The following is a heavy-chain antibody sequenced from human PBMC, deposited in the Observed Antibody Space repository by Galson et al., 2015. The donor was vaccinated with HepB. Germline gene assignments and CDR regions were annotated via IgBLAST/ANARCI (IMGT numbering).Heavy chain of an antibody. Sequence: SGYTFSTYSITWVRQAPGQGLEWMGWISPYNRDTKYARKFQGRVTMTTDTFTSTAYMELRSLRSDDAAFYYCARGAHVGVVGGSQNNWFAPWGQGTLVTVSS. V-gene: IGHV1-18*01. CDR1: GYTFSTYS. CDR3: ARGAHVGVVGGSQNNWFAP. CDR2: ISPYNRDT. J-gene: IGHJ5*02. D-gene: IGHD2-15*01.